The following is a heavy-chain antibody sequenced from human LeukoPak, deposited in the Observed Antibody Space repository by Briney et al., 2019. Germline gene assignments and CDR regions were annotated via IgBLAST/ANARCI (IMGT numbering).Heavy chain of an antibody. CDR1: GGSISSGSYY. J-gene: IGHJ4*02. Sequence: SETLSLTCTVSGGSISSGSYYWLWLRRPAGKGLEGLGRIYTSGSTNYNPSLKSRVTISVDTSKNQFSLKLSSVTAADTAVYYCARADKYSSGWLDYWGQGTLVTVSS. D-gene: IGHD6-19*01. V-gene: IGHV4-61*02. CDR2: IYTSGST. CDR3: ARADKYSSGWLDY.